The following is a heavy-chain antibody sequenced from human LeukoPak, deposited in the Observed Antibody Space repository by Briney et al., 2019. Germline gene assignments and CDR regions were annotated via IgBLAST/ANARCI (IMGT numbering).Heavy chain of an antibody. CDR2: ISYSGST. J-gene: IGHJ4*02. CDR3: ARRAAAGTDVFMGLLKKRYYFDY. CDR1: GGSISSGGYS. V-gene: IGHV4-30-4*07. Sequence: SQTLSLTCAVSGGSISSGGYSWSWIRQPPGKGLEWIGYISYSGSTYYNPSLKSRVFISVDTSKNQFSLKLSSVTAADTAVYYCARRAAAGTDVFMGLLKKRYYFDYWGQGTLVTVSS. D-gene: IGHD6-13*01.